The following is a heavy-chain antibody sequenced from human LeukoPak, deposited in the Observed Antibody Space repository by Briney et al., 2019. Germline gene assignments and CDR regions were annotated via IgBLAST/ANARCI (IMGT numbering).Heavy chain of an antibody. CDR1: GFTFSSYG. J-gene: IGHJ4*02. V-gene: IGHV3-30*18. CDR3: AKDLERYDFWSGYYQGY. Sequence: PGGSLRLSCAASGFTFSSYGMHWVRQAPGKGLEWVAVISYDGSNKYYADSVKGRFTISRDNSKNTLYLQMNSLRAEDTAVYYCAKDLERYDFWSGYYQGYWGQGTLVTVSS. CDR2: ISYDGSNK. D-gene: IGHD3-3*01.